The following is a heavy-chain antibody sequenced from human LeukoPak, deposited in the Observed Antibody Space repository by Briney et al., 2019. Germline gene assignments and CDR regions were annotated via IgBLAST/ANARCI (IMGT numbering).Heavy chain of an antibody. Sequence: PGGSLRLSCAASGFTFSSYEMNWVRQAPGKGLEWVSYISSSGSTIYYADSVKGRFTISRDNAKNSLYLQMNSLRAEDTAVYYCASPRGAIWFGELLPPGRGEAFDIWGQGTMVTVSS. CDR1: GFTFSSYE. V-gene: IGHV3-48*03. CDR2: ISSSGSTI. D-gene: IGHD3-10*01. CDR3: ASPRGAIWFGELLPPGRGEAFDI. J-gene: IGHJ3*02.